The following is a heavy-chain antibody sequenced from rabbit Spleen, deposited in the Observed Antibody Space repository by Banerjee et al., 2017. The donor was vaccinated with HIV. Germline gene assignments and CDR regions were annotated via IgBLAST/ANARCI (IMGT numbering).Heavy chain of an antibody. V-gene: IGHV1S45*01. D-gene: IGHD1-1*01. Sequence: QEQLVESGGGLVQPEGSLKLYCTASGFSFSKKAVMCWVRQAPGKGLEWIACINAVTGMPVYASWAKGRSTMHKTSSTTVTLQLTSLTAADTATYFCAREDVGGSYTLWGQGPLVPVS. CDR1: GFSFSKKAV. CDR3: AREDVGGSYTL. CDR2: INAVTGMP. J-gene: IGHJ6*01.